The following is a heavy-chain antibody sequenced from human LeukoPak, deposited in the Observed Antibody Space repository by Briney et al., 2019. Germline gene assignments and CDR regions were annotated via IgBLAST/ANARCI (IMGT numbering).Heavy chain of an antibody. V-gene: IGHV3-15*07. Sequence: GGSLRLSCVVSGFTFNSCWMNWVRQAPGKGLEWVGRNKSRADGETIDYAAPVKGRFTFSRDDSKNMLYLQMNSLKSEDTAVYYCSTLTSRGLSDSWGQGTLVTVSS. D-gene: IGHD1-20*01. J-gene: IGHJ4*02. CDR1: GFTFNSCW. CDR3: STLTSRGLSDS. CDR2: NKSRADGETI.